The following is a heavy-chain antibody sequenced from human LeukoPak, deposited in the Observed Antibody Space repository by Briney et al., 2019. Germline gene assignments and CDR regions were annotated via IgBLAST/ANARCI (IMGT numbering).Heavy chain of an antibody. D-gene: IGHD3-3*01. Sequence: PSETLSLTCTVSGGSIISSDYHWGWVRQPPGTGLEWIGTISYSGNTDYNPSLRSRVTISVDTSKNQFSLKLSSVTAADTAVYYCARGRITIFGVVIMHRNWFDPWGQGTLVTVSS. CDR3: ARGRITIFGVVIMHRNWFDP. CDR2: ISYSGNT. CDR1: GGSIISSDYH. V-gene: IGHV4-39*01. J-gene: IGHJ5*02.